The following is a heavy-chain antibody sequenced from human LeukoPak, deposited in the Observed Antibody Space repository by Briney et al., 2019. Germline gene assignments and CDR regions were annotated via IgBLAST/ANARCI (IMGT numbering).Heavy chain of an antibody. Sequence: PSETLSLTCAVSGGSISSSNWWSWVRQPPGKGLEWIGEIYHSGSTYYNPSLKSRVTISVDTSKNQFSLKLSSVTAADTAVYYCARPFGIDGSRRVDPWGQGTLVTVSS. J-gene: IGHJ5*02. CDR3: ARPFGIDGSRRVDP. D-gene: IGHD3-10*01. V-gene: IGHV4-4*02. CDR2: IYHSGST. CDR1: GGSISSSNW.